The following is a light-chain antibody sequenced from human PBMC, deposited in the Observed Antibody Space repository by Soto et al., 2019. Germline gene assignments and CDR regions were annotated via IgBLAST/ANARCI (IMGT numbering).Light chain of an antibody. CDR2: EAS. Sequence: DIQMTQSPSTLSASVGDRVTITCRASQSINNWLAWYQQKPGKAPKLLPYEASGLESGVPSRFSGSGSGTEFTLTISSLQPNDFATYYCQHYNSYSPAFGQGTKVDNK. V-gene: IGKV1-5*03. J-gene: IGKJ1*01. CDR3: QHYNSYSPA. CDR1: QSINNW.